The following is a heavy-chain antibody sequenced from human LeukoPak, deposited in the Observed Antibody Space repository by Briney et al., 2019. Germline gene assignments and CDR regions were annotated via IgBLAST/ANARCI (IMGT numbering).Heavy chain of an antibody. Sequence: PSETLSLTCAVYGGSFSGCYWSWIRQPPGKGLEWIGEINHSGSTNYNPSLKSRVTISVDTSKNQFSLKLSSVTAADTAVYYCASINPTGTWGYWGQGTLVTVSS. D-gene: IGHD1-1*01. J-gene: IGHJ4*02. CDR3: ASINPTGTWGY. CDR1: GGSFSGCY. CDR2: INHSGST. V-gene: IGHV4-34*01.